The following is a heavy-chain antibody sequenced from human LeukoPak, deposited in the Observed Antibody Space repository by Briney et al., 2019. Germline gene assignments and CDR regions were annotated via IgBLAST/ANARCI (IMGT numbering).Heavy chain of an antibody. CDR3: ARLRGYNSLDY. J-gene: IGHJ4*02. V-gene: IGHV4-38-2*01. CDR1: GYSISSGYY. D-gene: IGHD5-24*01. Sequence: SVTLSLTCAVSGYSISSGYYWGWIRQPPGKGLEWIGSIYHSGSTYYNPSLKSRVTISVDTSKNQFSLKLSSVTAADTAVYYCARLRGYNSLDYWGQGTLVAVSS. CDR2: IYHSGST.